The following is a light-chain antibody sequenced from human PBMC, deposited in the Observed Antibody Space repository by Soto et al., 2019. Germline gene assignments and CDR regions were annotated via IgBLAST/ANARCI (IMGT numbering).Light chain of an antibody. V-gene: IGLV2-11*01. Sequence: QSALTQPRSVSGSPGQSVTISCTGTSSDVGGYNYVSWYQQHPGKAPKLMIYDVGKRPSGVPDRFSGSKSDNTASLTSSGLQAEDEADYYCCSYAGSYTLVFGTGTKVTVL. CDR2: DVG. J-gene: IGLJ1*01. CDR3: CSYAGSYTLV. CDR1: SSDVGGYNY.